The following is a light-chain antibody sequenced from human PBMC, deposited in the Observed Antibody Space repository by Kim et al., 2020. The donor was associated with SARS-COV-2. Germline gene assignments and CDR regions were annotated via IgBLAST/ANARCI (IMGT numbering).Light chain of an antibody. Sequence: GQSITISCTGTSSDVGGYNYVSWYQQHPGKAPKLMIHDVTNRPSGVSDRFSGSKSGNPASLTISGLQTEDEADYYCSSYTRTTTLVFGGGTQLTVL. CDR1: SSDVGGYNY. CDR3: SSYTRTTTLV. CDR2: DVT. J-gene: IGLJ2*01. V-gene: IGLV2-14*03.